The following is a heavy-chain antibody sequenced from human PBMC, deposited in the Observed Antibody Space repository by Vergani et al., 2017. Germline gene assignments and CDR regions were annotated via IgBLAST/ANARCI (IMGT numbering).Heavy chain of an antibody. CDR1: GFTFSGSA. V-gene: IGHV3-73*02. CDR2: IRSKANSYAT. J-gene: IGHJ6*03. D-gene: IGHD3-9*01. Sequence: EVQLVESGGGLVQPGGSLKLSCAASGFTFSGSAMHWVRQASGKGLEWVGRIRSKANSYATAYAASVKGRFTISRDDSKNTAYLQMNSLKTEDTAVYYCTRHDILTGYYPIDYYYMDVWGKGTTVTVSS. CDR3: TRHDILTGYYPIDYYYMDV.